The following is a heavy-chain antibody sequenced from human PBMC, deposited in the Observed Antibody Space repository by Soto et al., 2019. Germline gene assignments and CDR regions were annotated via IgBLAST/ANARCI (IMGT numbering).Heavy chain of an antibody. CDR3: ARGRYSSSLDY. D-gene: IGHD6-6*01. CDR1: GGSISSYY. Sequence: SATLSRTCTVSGGSISSYYWSWIRQPPGKGLEWIGYIYYSGSTNYNPSLKSRVTISVDTSKNQFSLKLSSVTAADTAVYYCARGRYSSSLDYWGQGTLVTVSS. V-gene: IGHV4-59*01. CDR2: IYYSGST. J-gene: IGHJ4*02.